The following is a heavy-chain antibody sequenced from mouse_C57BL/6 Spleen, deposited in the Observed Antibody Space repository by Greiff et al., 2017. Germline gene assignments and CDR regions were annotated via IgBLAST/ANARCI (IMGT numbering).Heavy chain of an antibody. V-gene: IGHV1-64*01. D-gene: IGHD1-1*01. J-gene: IGHJ1*03. CDR1: GYTFTSYW. CDR3: ARDTTVVSPHGYFDV. Sequence: QVQLQQPGAELVKPGASVKLSCKASGYTFTSYWMHWVKQRPGQGLEWIGMIHPNSGSTNYNEKFKSKATLTVDKSSSTAYMQLSSLTSEDSAVDYCARDTTVVSPHGYFDVWGTGTTVTVSS. CDR2: IHPNSGST.